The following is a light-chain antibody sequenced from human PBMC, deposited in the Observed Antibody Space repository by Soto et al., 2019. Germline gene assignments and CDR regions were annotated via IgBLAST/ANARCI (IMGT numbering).Light chain of an antibody. J-gene: IGLJ1*01. CDR3: AAWDDSLNGDV. CDR1: SPNIGSNT. V-gene: IGLV1-44*01. CDR2: INN. Sequence: QSVVTQPPSVSGTPGQRVTISCSGSSPNIGSNTVNWYQQLPGTAPKLLIYINNQRPSGVPDRFSGSKSGTSASLAISGLQSEDEADYYCAAWDDSLNGDVFGTGTKLTVL.